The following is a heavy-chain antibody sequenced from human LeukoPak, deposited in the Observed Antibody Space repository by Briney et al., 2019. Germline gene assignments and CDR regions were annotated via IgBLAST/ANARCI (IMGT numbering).Heavy chain of an antibody. CDR3: AREGVNNWNDGITNWFDP. V-gene: IGHV1-69*05. D-gene: IGHD1-20*01. CDR2: IIPIFGTA. Sequence: SVKVSCKASGGTFSSYAISWVRQAPGQGLEWMGGIIPIFGTANYAQKFQGRVTITTDESTSTAYMELSSLRSEETAVYYCAREGVNNWNDGITNWFDPWGQGTLVTVSS. J-gene: IGHJ5*02. CDR1: GGTFSSYA.